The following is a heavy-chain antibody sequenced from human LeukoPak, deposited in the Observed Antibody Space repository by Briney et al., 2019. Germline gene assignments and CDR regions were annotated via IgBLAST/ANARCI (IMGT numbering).Heavy chain of an antibody. V-gene: IGHV4-34*01. CDR1: GGSFSGYY. CDR2: INHSGST. Sequence: SETLSLTCAVYGGSFSGYYWSWIRQPPGKGLEWIGEINHSGSTNYNTSLKSRVTISVDTSKNQFSLKLSSVTAADTAVYYCARGFSCSSTSCQRDDAFDIWGQGTMVTVSS. J-gene: IGHJ3*02. D-gene: IGHD2-2*01. CDR3: ARGFSCSSTSCQRDDAFDI.